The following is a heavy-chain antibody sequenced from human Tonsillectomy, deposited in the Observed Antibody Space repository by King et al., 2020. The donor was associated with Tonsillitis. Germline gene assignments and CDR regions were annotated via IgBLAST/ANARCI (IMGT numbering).Heavy chain of an antibody. V-gene: IGHV4-30-4*07. CDR2: IYYSGST. Sequence: QLQESGPGLVKPSQTLSLTCAVSGGSISSGGYSWSWIRQPPGKGLEWIGHIYYSGSTYYNPALKSRVTISVDTSKNQVSLKLSSVTAADTAVYYCARGCGSDAFDIWGQGTMVTVSS. D-gene: IGHD2-21*01. CDR3: ARGCGSDAFDI. J-gene: IGHJ3*02. CDR1: GGSISSGGYS.